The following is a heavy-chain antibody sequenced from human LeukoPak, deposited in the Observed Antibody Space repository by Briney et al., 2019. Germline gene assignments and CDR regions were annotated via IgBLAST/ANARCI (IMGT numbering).Heavy chain of an antibody. D-gene: IGHD3-3*01. CDR1: GGSFSGYY. CDR3: ARGSSNDFWSGYYRYYYGMDV. J-gene: IGHJ6*02. Sequence: PSETLSLTCAVYGGSFSGYYWSWIRQPPGKGLEWIGEINHSGSTNYNPSLKSRVTISVDTSKNQFSLKLSSVTAADTAVYYRARGSSNDFWSGYYRYYYGMDVWGQGTTVTVSS. V-gene: IGHV4-34*01. CDR2: INHSGST.